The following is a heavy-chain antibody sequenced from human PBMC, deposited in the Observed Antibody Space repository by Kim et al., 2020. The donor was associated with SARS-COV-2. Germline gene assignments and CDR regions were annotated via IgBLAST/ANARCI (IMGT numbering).Heavy chain of an antibody. CDR2: IDGSDGTT. D-gene: IGHD2-2*03. Sequence: GGSLRLSCTTSGFTFTGHAMSWVRQAPGKGLEWVSSIDGSDGTTYYVDSVKGRCTISRDDSKNTLYLQMNNLRVDDTAVYYCMKGGWGWIWDQWGQGTLVTVSS. V-gene: IGHV3-23*01. CDR3: MKGGWGWIWDQ. J-gene: IGHJ4*02. CDR1: GFTFTGHA.